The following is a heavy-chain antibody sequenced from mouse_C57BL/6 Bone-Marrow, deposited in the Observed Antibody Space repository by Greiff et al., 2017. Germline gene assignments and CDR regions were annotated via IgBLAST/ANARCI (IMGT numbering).Heavy chain of an antibody. V-gene: IGHV1-9*01. D-gene: IGHD2-4*01. Sequence: VKVVESGAELMKPGASVKLSCTATGYTFPGYWIEWVKQRPGHGLEWIGEILPGSGSTNYNEKFKGKGTLTADTSSNTAYMPLRRLTTEDSAIYYCARWDYDGYWYVDVWGTGTRVTV. CDR1: GYTFPGYW. CDR2: ILPGSGST. J-gene: IGHJ1*03. CDR3: ARWDYDGYWYVDV.